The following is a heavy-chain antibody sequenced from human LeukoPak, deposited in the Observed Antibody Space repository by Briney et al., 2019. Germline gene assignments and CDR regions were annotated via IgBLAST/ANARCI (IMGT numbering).Heavy chain of an antibody. V-gene: IGHV4-4*07. CDR2: IYSNGDP. CDR1: GGSISGYY. CDR3: ARAAGAAGGQYFDY. J-gene: IGHJ4*02. D-gene: IGHD6-13*01. Sequence: SETLSLTCTVSGGSISGYYWSWIRQPAGQGLEWIGRIYSNGDPRYNPSLKSRGTIAVDTSKNQLSLTLGPATAADTAVYYCARAAGAAGGQYFDYWGQGTLVTVSS.